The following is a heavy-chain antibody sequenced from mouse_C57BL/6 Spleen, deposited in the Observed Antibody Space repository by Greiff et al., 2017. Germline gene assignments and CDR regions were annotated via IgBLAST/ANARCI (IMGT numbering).Heavy chain of an antibody. CDR1: GYTFTDYE. D-gene: IGHD2-3*01. V-gene: IGHV1-15*01. J-gene: IGHJ3*01. CDR3: TNDGYYSFAY. CDR2: IDPETGGT. Sequence: VQLQQSGAELVRPGASVTLSCKASGYTFTDYEMHWVKQTPVHGLEWIGAIDPETGGTAYNQKFKGKAILTADKSSSTAYMELRRLTSEDSAVYYCTNDGYYSFAYWGQGTLVTVSA.